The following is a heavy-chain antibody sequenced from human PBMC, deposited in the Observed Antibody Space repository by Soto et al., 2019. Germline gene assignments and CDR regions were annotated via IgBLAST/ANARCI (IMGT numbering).Heavy chain of an antibody. CDR3: AHKTDYGDYVSLFDY. CDR1: GFSLSTSGVG. J-gene: IGHJ4*02. Sequence: QSTLKESGPTLVKPTQTLTLTCTFSGFSLSTSGVGLGWIRQPPGKALEWLALIYWDDDKRYSPSLKSRLTNAKDTSKNQVVLTMTNMDPVDTATYYCAHKTDYGDYVSLFDYWGQGTLVTVSS. D-gene: IGHD4-17*01. V-gene: IGHV2-5*02. CDR2: IYWDDDK.